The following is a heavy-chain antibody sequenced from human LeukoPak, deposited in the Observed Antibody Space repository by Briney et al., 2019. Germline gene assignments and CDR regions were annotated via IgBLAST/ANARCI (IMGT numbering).Heavy chain of an antibody. V-gene: IGHV3-30*18. CDR3: AKIAYYYDSSGYSDY. CDR2: ISYDGSNK. D-gene: IGHD3-22*01. J-gene: IGHJ4*02. Sequence: GRSLRLSCAASGFTFSSYGMHWVRQAPGKGLEWVAVISYDGSNKYYADSVKGRFTISRENSKNTLYLQMNSLRAEDTAVYYCAKIAYYYDSSGYSDYWGQGTLVTVSS. CDR1: GFTFSSYG.